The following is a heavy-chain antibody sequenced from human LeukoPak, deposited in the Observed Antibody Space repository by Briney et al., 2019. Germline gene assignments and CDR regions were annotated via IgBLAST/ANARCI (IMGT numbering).Heavy chain of an antibody. D-gene: IGHD5-12*01. Sequence: PSETLSLTCTVSGGSISSYYWSWIRQPPGKGLEGIGYIYYSGSTNYNPSLKSRVTISVDPSKNQFSLKLSSVTAADTAVYYCARGIAIVATKKTYYFDYWGQGTLVTVSS. J-gene: IGHJ4*02. CDR1: GGSISSYY. CDR2: IYYSGST. V-gene: IGHV4-59*01. CDR3: ARGIAIVATKKTYYFDY.